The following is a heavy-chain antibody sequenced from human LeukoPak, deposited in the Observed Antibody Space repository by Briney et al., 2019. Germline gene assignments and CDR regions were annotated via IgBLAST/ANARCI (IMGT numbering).Heavy chain of an antibody. CDR3: ARSAYPGNSVIED. V-gene: IGHV3-74*01. D-gene: IGHD4-23*01. Sequence: PGGSLRLSCAASGFTFSSHAMHWVRHAPGKGLVWVSRINSDGRSTNYADSVKGRFTISRDNAKNTLYLQMNSLRAEDTAVYYCARSAYPGNSVIEDWGRGTLVTVSS. CDR1: GFTFSSHA. J-gene: IGHJ4*02. CDR2: INSDGRST.